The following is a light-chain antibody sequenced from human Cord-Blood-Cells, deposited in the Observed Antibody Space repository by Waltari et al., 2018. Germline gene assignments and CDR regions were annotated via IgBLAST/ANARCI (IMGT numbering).Light chain of an antibody. J-gene: IGKJ2*01. CDR2: AAS. V-gene: IGKV1-6*01. Sequence: AIQMTQSPSSLSASVGNRGHITCRASQGIRNDLGWYQQKPGKAPKLLIYAASSLQSGVPSRFSGSGSGTDFTLTISSLQPEDFATYYCLQDYNYPYTFGQGTKLEIK. CDR1: QGIRND. CDR3: LQDYNYPYT.